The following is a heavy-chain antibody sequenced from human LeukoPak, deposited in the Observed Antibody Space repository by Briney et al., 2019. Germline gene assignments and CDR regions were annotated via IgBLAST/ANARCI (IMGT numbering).Heavy chain of an antibody. D-gene: IGHD3-22*01. CDR3: ARAPFSADSSATPPAFDI. J-gene: IGHJ3*02. Sequence: PGGSLGLSCAASGFTVSRHYMSWVRQAPGKGLEWVSIIYSPGGTYYADSVKGRFTISRDNSKNTIYLQMNSLRVDDTAVYYCARAPFSADSSATPPAFDIWGHGTMVTVSS. V-gene: IGHV3-53*01. CDR2: IYSPGGT. CDR1: GFTVSRHY.